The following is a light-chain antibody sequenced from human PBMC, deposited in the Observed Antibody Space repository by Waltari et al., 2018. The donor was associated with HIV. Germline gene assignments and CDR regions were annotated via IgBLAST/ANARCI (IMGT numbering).Light chain of an antibody. V-gene: IGKV1-33*01. CDR1: QDISNY. CDR2: DAS. Sequence: DIQMTQSPSSLSASVGDRVTITCQASQDISNYLNWYQQKPGKAPKLLIYDASSLETGVPSRFSGSGSGTDFTIIINTLQPEDIATYYCQQYDNLPVTFGQGTRLEIK. J-gene: IGKJ5*01. CDR3: QQYDNLPVT.